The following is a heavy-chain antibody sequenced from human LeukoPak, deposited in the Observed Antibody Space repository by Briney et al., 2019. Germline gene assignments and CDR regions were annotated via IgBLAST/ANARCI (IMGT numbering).Heavy chain of an antibody. Sequence: SETLSLTCAVYGGSFSGYYWSWIRQPPGKGLEWIGEINHSGSTNYNPSLKSGVTISVDTSKNQFSLKRSCASAADTAVYYCARVDRITIFGVVISDAEYSQHWGQGTLVTVSS. CDR2: INHSGST. J-gene: IGHJ1*01. V-gene: IGHV4-34*01. CDR3: ARVDRITIFGVVISDAEYSQH. CDR1: GGSFSGYY. D-gene: IGHD3-3*01.